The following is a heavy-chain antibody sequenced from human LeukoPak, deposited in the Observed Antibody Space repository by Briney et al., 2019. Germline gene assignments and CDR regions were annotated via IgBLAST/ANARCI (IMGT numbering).Heavy chain of an antibody. CDR2: IGADGGGI. V-gene: IGHV3-23*01. D-gene: IGHD3-16*01. CDR1: GFPFSSFV. J-gene: IGHJ4*02. CDR3: AKYYYGRPDY. Sequence: PGGSLRLSCAASGFPFSSFVMNWVRQAPGKGLEWVSVIGADGGGIHYADSVKGRFTISRDNSKNTLFLQMDSLTAEDTAIYYCAKYYYGRPDYWGQGTLVTVSS.